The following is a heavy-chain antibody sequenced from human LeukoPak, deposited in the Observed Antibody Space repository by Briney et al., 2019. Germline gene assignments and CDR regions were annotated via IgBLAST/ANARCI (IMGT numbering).Heavy chain of an antibody. CDR3: ARTRITMVRGVKAGIYFDY. CDR2: IKQDGSEK. J-gene: IGHJ4*02. Sequence: PGGSLRLSCAASGFTFSSYWMSWVRQAPGKGLEWVANIKQDGSEKYYVDSVKGRFTISRDNAKNSLYLQMNSLRAEDTAVYYCARTRITMVRGVKAGIYFDYWGQGTLVTVSS. D-gene: IGHD3-10*01. CDR1: GFTFSSYW. V-gene: IGHV3-7*01.